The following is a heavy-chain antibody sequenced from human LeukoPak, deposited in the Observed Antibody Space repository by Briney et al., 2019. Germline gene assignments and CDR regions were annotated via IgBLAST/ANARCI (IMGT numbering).Heavy chain of an antibody. CDR3: ARDWEVDTAMVIGY. J-gene: IGHJ4*02. D-gene: IGHD5-18*01. V-gene: IGHV1-2*02. CDR2: INPNSGGT. CDR1: GYTFTGYY. Sequence: ASVKVSCKASGYTFTGYYMHWVRQAPGQGLEWMGWINPNSGGTNYAQKFQGRDTMTRDTSISTAYMELSRLRSDDTAVYYCARDWEVDTAMVIGYWGQGTLVTVSS.